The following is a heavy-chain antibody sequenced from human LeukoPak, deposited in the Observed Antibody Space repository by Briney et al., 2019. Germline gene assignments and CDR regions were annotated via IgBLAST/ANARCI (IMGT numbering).Heavy chain of an antibody. V-gene: IGHV4-34*01. Sequence: SETLSLTCAVYGGSFSGYYWSWIRQPPGKGLEWIGEINHSGSTNYNPSLKSRVTTSVDRSKNQFSLKLSSVTAADTAVYYCARGQAHYGYGMDVWGQGTTVTVSS. CDR3: ARGQAHYGYGMDV. CDR1: GGSFSGYY. J-gene: IGHJ6*02. D-gene: IGHD4-17*01. CDR2: INHSGST.